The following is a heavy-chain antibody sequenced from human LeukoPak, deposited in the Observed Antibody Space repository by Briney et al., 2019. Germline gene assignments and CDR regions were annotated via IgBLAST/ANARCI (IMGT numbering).Heavy chain of an antibody. CDR1: GYTFTSSW. J-gene: IGHJ4*02. CDR2: IYPGDSDT. V-gene: IGHV5-51*01. CDR3: ARQDGDYYYGSDY. Sequence: GASLKISCKGSGYTFTSSWIGWVRQMAGKGLEWMGMIYPGDSDTRYSPSFQGQVTISADRSISTAYLHWSSLRASDSAMYYCARQDGDYYYGSDYWGQGTLVTVSS. D-gene: IGHD3-22*01.